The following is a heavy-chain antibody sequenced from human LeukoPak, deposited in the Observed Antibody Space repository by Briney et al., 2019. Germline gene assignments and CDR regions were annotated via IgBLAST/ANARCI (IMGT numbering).Heavy chain of an antibody. CDR2: INHSGST. CDR1: GGSFSGYY. Sequence: SETLSLTCAVYGGSFSGYYWSWIRQPPGKGLEWIGEINHSGSTNYNPSLKSRVTISVDTSKNKFSLKLSSVTAADTAVYYCARVPSYDSGGYYVHNQSYWGQGTLVTVSS. V-gene: IGHV4-34*01. D-gene: IGHD3-22*01. CDR3: ARVPSYDSGGYYVHNQSY. J-gene: IGHJ4*02.